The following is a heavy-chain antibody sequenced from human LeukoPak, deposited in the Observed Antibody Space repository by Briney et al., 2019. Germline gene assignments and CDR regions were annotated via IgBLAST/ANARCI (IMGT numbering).Heavy chain of an antibody. CDR2: IEQDGSEK. D-gene: IGHD5-24*01. Sequence: QTGGSLRLSCAASGFTFSSYWVNWVRQAPGKGLEWVANIEQDGSEKYYVDSVKGRFTISRDNAQNSLYLQMNSLRAEDTAVYYCARDHARDGYNSWGQGTLVTVSS. J-gene: IGHJ4*02. CDR3: ARDHARDGYNS. CDR1: GFTFSSYW. V-gene: IGHV3-7*01.